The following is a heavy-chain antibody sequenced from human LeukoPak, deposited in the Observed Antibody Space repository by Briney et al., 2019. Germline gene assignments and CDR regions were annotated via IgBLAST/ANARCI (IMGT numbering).Heavy chain of an antibody. D-gene: IGHD4/OR15-4a*01. CDR1: GFTFSDYY. V-gene: IGHV3-11*04. CDR2: ISGSGSTI. Sequence: PGGSLRLSCAASGFTFSDYYMNWIRQAPGKGLEWVSYISGSGSTIYYADSVKGRFTNSRDNAKNSLYLQMNSLRAEDTAVYYCVRVYGAYANALDYWGQGTLVDVSS. J-gene: IGHJ4*02. CDR3: VRVYGAYANALDY.